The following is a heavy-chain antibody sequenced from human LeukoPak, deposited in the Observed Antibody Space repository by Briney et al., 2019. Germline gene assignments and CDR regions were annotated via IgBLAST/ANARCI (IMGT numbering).Heavy chain of an antibody. CDR3: ANGVGALDY. V-gene: IGHV3-30*18. Sequence: PGRSLRLSCAASGFTFSSYGMHWVRQAPGKGLEWVAVISNDGSNKYYADSVKGRFTISRDNSKNTLYLQMNSLRAEDTAVYYCANGVGALDYWGQGTLVTVSS. J-gene: IGHJ4*02. CDR2: ISNDGSNK. D-gene: IGHD1-26*01. CDR1: GFTFSSYG.